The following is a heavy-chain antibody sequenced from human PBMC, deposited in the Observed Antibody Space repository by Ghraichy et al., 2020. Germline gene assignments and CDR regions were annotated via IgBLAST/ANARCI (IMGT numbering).Heavy chain of an antibody. D-gene: IGHD6-6*01. CDR2: ISGSGGAT. V-gene: IGHV3-23*01. Sequence: GGSLRLSCAGSGFVFNNYAMTWVRQAPDKGPEWVATISGSGGATYYADSVKVRFTVSRENSKNTVYLQMNSLRAEDTALYYCAAWQLILFDYWGQGTLVTVSS. J-gene: IGHJ4*02. CDR3: AAWQLILFDY. CDR1: GFVFNNYA.